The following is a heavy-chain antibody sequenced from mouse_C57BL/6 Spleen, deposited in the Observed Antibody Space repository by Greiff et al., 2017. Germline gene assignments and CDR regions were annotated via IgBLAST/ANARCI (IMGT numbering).Heavy chain of an antibody. CDR1: GYSITSGYY. V-gene: IGHV3-6*01. J-gene: IGHJ3*01. D-gene: IGHD1-1*02. CDR3: ARGMVEAWFAY. CDR2: ISYDGSN. Sequence: EVKLQESGPGLVKPSQSLSLTCSVTGYSITSGYYWNWIRQFPGNKLEWMGYISYDGSNNYNPSLKNRISITRDTSKNQFFLKLNSVTTEDTATYYCARGMVEAWFAYWGQGTLVTVSA.